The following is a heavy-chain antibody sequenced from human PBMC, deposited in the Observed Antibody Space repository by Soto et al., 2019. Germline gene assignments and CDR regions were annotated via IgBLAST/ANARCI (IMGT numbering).Heavy chain of an antibody. CDR1: GGSISSYY. CDR2: IYYSGST. Sequence: PSETLSLTCTVSGGSISSYYWSWIRQPPGKGLEWIGYIYYSGSTNYNPSLKSRVTISVDTSKNQFSLKLSSVTAADTAVYYCAGEGWYAGFDYWGQGTLVTVSS. D-gene: IGHD6-19*01. V-gene: IGHV4-59*01. CDR3: AGEGWYAGFDY. J-gene: IGHJ4*02.